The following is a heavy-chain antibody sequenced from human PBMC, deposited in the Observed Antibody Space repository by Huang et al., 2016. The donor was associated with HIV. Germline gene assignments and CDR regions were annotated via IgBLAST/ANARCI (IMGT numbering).Heavy chain of an antibody. V-gene: IGHV3-30-3*01. CDR3: ARAKDTWDAYDI. J-gene: IGHJ3*02. CDR1: GFPFNNHA. D-gene: IGHD5-18*01. Sequence: QVQLVESGGGVVQPGRSLRLSCAAPGFPFNNHAMHWVRQAPGKELDLVAVISNDGSNNYYADSVKGRFTISRDSSKSTLFLHMTSLRTEDTAVYYCARAKDTWDAYDIWGQGTMVSVSS. CDR2: ISNDGSNN.